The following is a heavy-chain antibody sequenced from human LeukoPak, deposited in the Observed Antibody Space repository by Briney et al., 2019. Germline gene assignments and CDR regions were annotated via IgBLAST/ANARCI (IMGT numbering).Heavy chain of an antibody. D-gene: IGHD2-15*01. CDR1: GGSISSYY. CDR3: AREIYCSGGSRSLDAFDI. J-gene: IGHJ3*02. CDR2: IYYSGST. V-gene: IGHV4-59*01. Sequence: SETLSLTCTVSGGSISSYYWSWIRQPPGKGLEWIGYIYYSGSTNYNPSLKSRVTISVDMSKNHFSLKLSSVTAADTAVYYCAREIYCSGGSRSLDAFDIWGQGTMVTVSS.